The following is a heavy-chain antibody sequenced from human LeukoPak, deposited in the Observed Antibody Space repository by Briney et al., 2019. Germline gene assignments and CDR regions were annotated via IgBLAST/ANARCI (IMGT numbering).Heavy chain of an antibody. J-gene: IGHJ4*02. CDR3: ARATTRRYSSSPGY. V-gene: IGHV1-2*02. CDR2: INPNSGGT. CDR1: GGTFSSYA. D-gene: IGHD6-6*01. Sequence: ASVKVSCKASGGTFSSYAISWVRQAPGQGLEWMGWINPNSGGTNYAQKFQGRVTMTRDTSISTAYMELSRLRSDDTAVYYCARATTRRYSSSPGYWGQGTLVTVSS.